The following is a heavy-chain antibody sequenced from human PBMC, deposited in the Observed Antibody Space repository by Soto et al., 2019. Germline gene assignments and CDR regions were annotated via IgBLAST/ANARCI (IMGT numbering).Heavy chain of an antibody. CDR3: NTAIGHTWYGFNFAY. D-gene: IGHD6-13*01. CDR2: IRSKTAGGTT. J-gene: IGHJ4*02. Sequence: PGGSLRLSCAASGFTFSNAWMSWVRQAKGKGLGWIGRIRSKTAGGTTDYAAPLKGRFSISRDDSKNTLYLQMNILKIEDTAVYYCNTAIGHTWYGFNFAYWGQRTMITVSS. CDR1: GFTFSNAW. V-gene: IGHV3-15*01.